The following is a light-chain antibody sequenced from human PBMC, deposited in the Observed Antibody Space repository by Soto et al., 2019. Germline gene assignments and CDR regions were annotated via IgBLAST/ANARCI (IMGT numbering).Light chain of an antibody. J-gene: IGKJ1*01. CDR3: QQYNSYSPWK. CDR1: QSISSW. CDR2: DAS. V-gene: IGKV1-5*01. Sequence: DIQMTHSPSTLSASVLYIVTITFRSSQSISSWLAWYQQKPGKAPKLLIYDASSLESGVPSRFSGSGSGTESTLTISSLQPDDFATYYCQQYNSYSPWKFGQGTKVDIK.